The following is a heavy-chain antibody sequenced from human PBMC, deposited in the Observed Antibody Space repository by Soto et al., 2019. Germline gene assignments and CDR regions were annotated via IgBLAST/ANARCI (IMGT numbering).Heavy chain of an antibody. CDR1: GFTFSDHY. J-gene: IGHJ4*02. D-gene: IGHD3-22*01. CDR2: TRNKANSYTT. Sequence: EVQLVESGGGLVQPGGSLRLSCAASGFTFSDHYMDWVRQAPGKGLEWVGRTRNKANSYTTEYAASVKGRFTISRDDSKNSLYLQMNSLKTEDTAVYYCATVRYDSRGYAGYWGQGTLVTVSS. V-gene: IGHV3-72*01. CDR3: ATVRYDSRGYAGY.